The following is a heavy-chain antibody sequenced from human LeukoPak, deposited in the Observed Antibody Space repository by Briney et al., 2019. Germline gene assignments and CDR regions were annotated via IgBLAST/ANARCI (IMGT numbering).Heavy chain of an antibody. CDR1: GFTFSSSA. Sequence: GGSLRLSCAASGFTFSSSAMSWVRQAPGKGLEWVSAISNNGGYTYYADSVQGRFTISRDNSKSTLCLQMNSLRAEDTAVYYCAKYGPQDSGSSHFDYWGQGALVTVSS. V-gene: IGHV3-23*01. J-gene: IGHJ4*02. CDR2: ISNNGGYT. D-gene: IGHD1-26*01. CDR3: AKYGPQDSGSSHFDY.